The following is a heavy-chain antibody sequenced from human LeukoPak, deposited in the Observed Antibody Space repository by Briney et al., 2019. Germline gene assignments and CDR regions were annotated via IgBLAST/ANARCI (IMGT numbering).Heavy chain of an antibody. D-gene: IGHD3-9*01. CDR1: GFTFSSYS. J-gene: IGHJ4*02. V-gene: IGHV3-21*01. Sequence: GGSLRLSCAGSGFTFSSYSMNWVRQAPGKGLEWVSPISSSSSYIYYADSVKGRFTISRDNARNSLYLQMNNLRAEDTAVYYCAREDRYYDILTGYYFEGFDYWGQGTLVTVSS. CDR2: ISSSSSYI. CDR3: AREDRYYDILTGYYFEGFDY.